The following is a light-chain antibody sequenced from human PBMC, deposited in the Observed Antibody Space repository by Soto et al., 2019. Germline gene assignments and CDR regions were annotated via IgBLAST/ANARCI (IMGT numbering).Light chain of an antibody. J-gene: IGKJ5*01. V-gene: IGKV3-11*01. CDR1: QSVSSY. CDR2: DAS. CDR3: QQRSNWPPIT. Sequence: EIVLTQSPATLSLSPGERATLSCRASQSVSSYLAWYQQKPGQAPRLLIYDASNRATGIPARFSSSGSETDFTLTISSLEAEDFAVYYCQQRSNWPPITFGQGTRLETK.